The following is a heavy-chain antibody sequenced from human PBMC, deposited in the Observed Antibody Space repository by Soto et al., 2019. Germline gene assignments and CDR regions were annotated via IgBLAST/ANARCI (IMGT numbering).Heavy chain of an antibody. V-gene: IGHV1-69*13. Sequence: ASVKVSCKASGGTFSSYAISWVRQAPGQGLEWMGGIIPIFGTANYAQKFQGRVTITADESTSTAYMELSSLRSEDTAVYYCAIEQYYYDSSGYRVGDAFDIWGQGTMVTVSS. CDR3: AIEQYYYDSSGYRVGDAFDI. CDR2: IIPIFGTA. CDR1: GGTFSSYA. D-gene: IGHD3-22*01. J-gene: IGHJ3*02.